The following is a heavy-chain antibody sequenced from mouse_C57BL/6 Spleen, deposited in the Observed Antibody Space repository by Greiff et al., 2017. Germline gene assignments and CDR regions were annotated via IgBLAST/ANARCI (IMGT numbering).Heavy chain of an antibody. Sequence: EVQGVESGGGLVQPKGSLKLSCAASGFSFNTYAMNWVRQAPGKGLEWVARIRSKSNNYATYYADSVKDRFTISRDDSESMLYLQMNNLKTEDTAMYYCVGHGSSPWYFDVWGTGTTVTVSS. CDR3: VGHGSSPWYFDV. J-gene: IGHJ1*03. D-gene: IGHD6-1*01. CDR1: GFSFNTYA. V-gene: IGHV10-1*01. CDR2: IRSKSNNYAT.